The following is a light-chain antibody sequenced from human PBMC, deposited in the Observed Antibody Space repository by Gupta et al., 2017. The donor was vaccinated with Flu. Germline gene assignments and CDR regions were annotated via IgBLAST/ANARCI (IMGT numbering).Light chain of an antibody. CDR1: QAITDS. V-gene: IGKV1-16*01. CDR2: AAS. Sequence: GDRVTITCRASQAITDSLVWFQQKPGKAPKSLIFAASSLHSGVPSRFSGGGSGKVFTLTISSLQPEDFATYYCQQYYDNPPTFGQGTKLEVK. CDR3: QQYYDNPPT. J-gene: IGKJ2*01.